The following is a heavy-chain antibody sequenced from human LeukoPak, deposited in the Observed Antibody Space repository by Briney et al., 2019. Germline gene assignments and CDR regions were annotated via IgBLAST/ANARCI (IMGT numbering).Heavy chain of an antibody. CDR3: AKDARRSSGWYFFDH. V-gene: IGHV3-23*01. CDR1: GFAFTNLA. J-gene: IGHJ4*02. Sequence: GGSLRLSCAASGFAFTNLAMGWVRQAPGQGLEWVSVISDSGDTTYYADSVKGRFTISRDNSKNTLYLQMSSLRAEDTALYYCAKDARRSSGWYFFDHWGQGTLVTVSS. D-gene: IGHD6-19*01. CDR2: ISDSGDTT.